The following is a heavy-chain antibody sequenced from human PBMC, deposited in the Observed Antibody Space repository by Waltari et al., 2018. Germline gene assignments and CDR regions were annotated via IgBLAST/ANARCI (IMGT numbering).Heavy chain of an antibody. CDR3: TRHYYGDPGDH. D-gene: IGHD2-21*01. CDR1: GGSFNANNYY. J-gene: IGHJ4*02. V-gene: IGHV4-39*01. Sequence: QLQLQESGPGPVKPSETLSLTCTVPGGSFNANNYYWGWIRQPPGKGLEWIGSIFYNGYTYYNPSLKSRLAISIDSSKNQFSLKLRSVSAADTAVYYCTRHYYGDPGDHWGQGILVTVSS. CDR2: IFYNGYT.